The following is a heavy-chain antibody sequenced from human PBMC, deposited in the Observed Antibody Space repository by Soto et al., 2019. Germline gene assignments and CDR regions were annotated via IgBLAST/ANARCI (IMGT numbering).Heavy chain of an antibody. CDR3: ARDRGHSGYENFEY. Sequence: SETLSLTCTVSGGSISSYYWSWIRQPPGKGLEWIGYIYYSGSTNYNPSLKSRVTISVDTSKNQFSLKLSSVTAADTAVYYCARDRGHSGYENFEYWGQGTLVTVYS. J-gene: IGHJ4*02. CDR2: IYYSGST. V-gene: IGHV4-59*01. CDR1: GGSISSYY. D-gene: IGHD5-12*01.